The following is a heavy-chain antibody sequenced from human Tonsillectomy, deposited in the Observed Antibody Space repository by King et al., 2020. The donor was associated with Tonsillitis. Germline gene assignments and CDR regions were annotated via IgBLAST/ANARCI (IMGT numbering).Heavy chain of an antibody. CDR1: GFTFSSYS. CDR2: ISSSSSYI. V-gene: IGHV3-21*01. CDR3: ARGPDYGDYSVCEGRRLKFYYYYGMDV. J-gene: IGHJ6*02. Sequence: VQLVESGGGLVKPGGSLRLSCAASGFTFSSYSMNWVRQATGRGLEWVSSISSSSSYIYYADSVKGRFTIYRENAKNSLYLQMNSLRAEDTAVYYCARGPDYGDYSVCEGRRLKFYYYYGMDVWGQGTTVTVSS. D-gene: IGHD4-17*01.